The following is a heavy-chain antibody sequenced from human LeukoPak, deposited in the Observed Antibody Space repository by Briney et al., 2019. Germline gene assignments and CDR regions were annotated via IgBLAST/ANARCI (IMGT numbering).Heavy chain of an antibody. Sequence: GGSLRLSCAASGFTFSSYAMHWVRQAPGKGLEWVAVISYDGSNKYYADSVKGRFTISRDNSKNTLYLQMNSLRAEDTAVYYCAKVHVEYQLLLNAFDIWGQGTMVTVSS. CDR1: GFTFSSYA. D-gene: IGHD2-2*01. CDR3: AKVHVEYQLLLNAFDI. CDR2: ISYDGSNK. V-gene: IGHV3-30*04. J-gene: IGHJ3*02.